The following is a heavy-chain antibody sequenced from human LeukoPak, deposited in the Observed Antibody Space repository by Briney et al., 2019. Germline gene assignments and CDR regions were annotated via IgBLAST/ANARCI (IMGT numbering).Heavy chain of an antibody. CDR3: ASAGCGGSCLELFDS. J-gene: IGHJ4*02. CDR2: ISYDGSNK. V-gene: IGHV3-30*03. D-gene: IGHD2-15*01. CDR1: GFTFSSYG. Sequence: GGSLRLSCAASGFTFSSYGMHWVRQAPGKGLEWVAVISYDGSNKYYADSVKGRFAVSRDNSRNALYLQMNSLREEDSAIYYCASAGCGGSCLELFDSWGQGTLVTVSS.